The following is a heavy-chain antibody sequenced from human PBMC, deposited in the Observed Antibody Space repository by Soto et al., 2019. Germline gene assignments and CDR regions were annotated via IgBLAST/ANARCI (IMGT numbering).Heavy chain of an antibody. CDR2: IYYSGST. J-gene: IGHJ6*02. D-gene: IGHD3-3*01. CDR1: GGSISSSSYY. CDR3: ARDGGFYYGMDV. Sequence: PSETLSLTCTGSGGSISSSSYYWGWIRQPPGKGLEWIGSIYYSGSTNYNPSLKSRVTISVDTSKNQFSLKLSSVTAADTAVYYCARDGGFYYGMDVWGQGTTVTVSS. V-gene: IGHV4-39*07.